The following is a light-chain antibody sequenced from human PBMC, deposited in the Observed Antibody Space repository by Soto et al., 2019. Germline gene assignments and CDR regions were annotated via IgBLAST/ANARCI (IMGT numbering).Light chain of an antibody. CDR2: KAS. CDR3: QQYNSYSWT. J-gene: IGKJ1*01. V-gene: IGKV1-5*03. Sequence: DIQMTQSTSARSPSVRPRVTISCQAGQSISNWLAWYQQKPGEAPKLLIYKASNLENGVPSRFSGSGSGTEFTLTISSLQSDDFATYYCQQYNSYSWTFGQGT. CDR1: QSISNW.